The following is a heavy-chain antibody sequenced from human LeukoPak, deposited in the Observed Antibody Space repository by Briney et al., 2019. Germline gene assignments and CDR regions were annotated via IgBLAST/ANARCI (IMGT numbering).Heavy chain of an antibody. CDR3: AKFSTYYYDSSGSNYFDY. D-gene: IGHD3-22*01. CDR1: GFTFSSYG. J-gene: IGHJ4*02. V-gene: IGHV3-30*18. Sequence: GGSLRLSCAASGFTFSSYGMHWVRQAPGKGLEWVAVISYDGSNKYYADSVKGRFTISRDNSKNTLYLQMNSLRAEDTAVYYCAKFSTYYYDSSGSNYFDYWGQGTLVTVSS. CDR2: ISYDGSNK.